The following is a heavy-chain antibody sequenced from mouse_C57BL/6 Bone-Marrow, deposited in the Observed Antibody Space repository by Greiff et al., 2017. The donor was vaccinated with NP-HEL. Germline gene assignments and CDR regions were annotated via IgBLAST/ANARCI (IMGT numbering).Heavy chain of an antibody. CDR2: ISNGGGST. J-gene: IGHJ4*01. Sequence: DVMLVESGGGLVQPGGSLKLSCAASGFTFSDYYMYWVRQTPEKRLEWVAYISNGGGSTYYPDTVKGRFTISRDNAKNTLYLQMSRLKSEDTAMYYCARHVVTTEAMDYWGQGTSVTVSS. D-gene: IGHD2-2*01. CDR1: GFTFSDYY. CDR3: ARHVVTTEAMDY. V-gene: IGHV5-12*01.